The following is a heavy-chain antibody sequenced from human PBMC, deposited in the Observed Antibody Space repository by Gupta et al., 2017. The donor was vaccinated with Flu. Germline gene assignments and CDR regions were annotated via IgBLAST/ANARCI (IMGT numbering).Heavy chain of an antibody. CDR1: RGTFSSYT. J-gene: IGHJ5*01. Sequence: QVQLVQSGAEVKKPGSSVKVSCKASRGTFSSYTISWVRQAPGQGLEWMGGIIPIFRAANYAQNFQGRVTITADESTSTSFMEVASLRSEDSAVYYCARGAVQKWFDSWGQGTLVTVSS. V-gene: IGHV1-69*01. CDR3: ARGAVQKWFDS. CDR2: IIPIFRAA. D-gene: IGHD1-1*01.